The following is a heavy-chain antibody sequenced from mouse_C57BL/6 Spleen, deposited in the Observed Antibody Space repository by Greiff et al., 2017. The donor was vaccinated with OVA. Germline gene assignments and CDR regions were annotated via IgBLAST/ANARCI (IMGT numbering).Heavy chain of an antibody. CDR2: ISNKANGYTT. CDR1: GFTFTDYY. V-gene: IGHV7-3*01. J-gene: IGHJ2*01. CDR3: ARYVRGYFDY. Sequence: EVKLVESGGGLVQPGGSLSLSCAASGFTFTDYYMSWVRQPPGKALEWLGFISNKANGYTTEYSASVKGRFTIARDNSQSILYLQMNALRAEDSATYYCARYVRGYFDYWGQGTTLTVSS.